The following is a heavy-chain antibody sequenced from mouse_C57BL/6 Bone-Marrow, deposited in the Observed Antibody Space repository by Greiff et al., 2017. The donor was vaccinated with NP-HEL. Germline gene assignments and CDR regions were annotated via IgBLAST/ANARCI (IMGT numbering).Heavy chain of an antibody. D-gene: IGHD1-2*01. V-gene: IGHV1-15*01. CDR3: TRGRPYAMDY. CDR1: GYTFTDYE. J-gene: IGHJ4*01. Sequence: QVQLQQSGAELVRPGASVTLSCKASGYTFTDYEMHWVKQTPVHGLEWIGAIDPETGGTAYNQKFKGKAILTADKSSSTAYMELRSLTSEDSAVYYCTRGRPYAMDYWGQGTSVTFSS. CDR2: IDPETGGT.